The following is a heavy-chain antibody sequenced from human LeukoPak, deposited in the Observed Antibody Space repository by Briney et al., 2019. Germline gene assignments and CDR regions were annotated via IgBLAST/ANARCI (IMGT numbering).Heavy chain of an antibody. CDR2: ISWNSGSI. CDR1: GFTFDDYA. D-gene: IGHD6-13*01. CDR3: AKDPQATDTAGTFDY. V-gene: IGHV3-9*01. J-gene: IGHJ4*02. Sequence: GRSLRLSCAASGFTFDDYAMHWVRQAPGKGLEWVSGISWNSGSIGYADSVKGRFTISRDNAKNSLYLQMNSLRAEDTALYYCAKDPQATDTAGTFDYWGQGTLVTVSS.